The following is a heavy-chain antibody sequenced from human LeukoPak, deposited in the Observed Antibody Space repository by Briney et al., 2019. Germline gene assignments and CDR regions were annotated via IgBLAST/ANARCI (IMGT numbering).Heavy chain of an antibody. V-gene: IGHV3-66*01. D-gene: IGHD2-21*02. CDR3: ARGCGGDCYILNY. CDR1: GFTVSSNY. J-gene: IGHJ4*02. CDR2: IHSGANT. Sequence: GGSLRLSCAASGFTVSSNYMSWVRQAPGKGLEWVSAIHSGANTLYADSVGGRFTISRDTSKNTLYLQMNSLRAEDTAVYYCARGCGGDCYILNYWGQGTLVTVSS.